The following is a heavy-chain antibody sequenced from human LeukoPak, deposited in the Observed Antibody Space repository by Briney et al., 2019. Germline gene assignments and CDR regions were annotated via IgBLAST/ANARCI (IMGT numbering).Heavy chain of an antibody. V-gene: IGHV4-4*07. D-gene: IGHD3-16*02. CDR2: IYTSGST. J-gene: IGHJ4*02. CDR1: GGSFSGYY. CDR3: ARDSVSWDYVWGSYRPNYFDY. Sequence: PSETLSLTCAVYGGSFSGYYWSWIRQPAGKGLEWIGRIYTSGSTNYNPSLKSRVTMSVDTSKNQFSLKLSSVTAADTAVYYCARDSVSWDYVWGSYRPNYFDYWGQGTLVTVSS.